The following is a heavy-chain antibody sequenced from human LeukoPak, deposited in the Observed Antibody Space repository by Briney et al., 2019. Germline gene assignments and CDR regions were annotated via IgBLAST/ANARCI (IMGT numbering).Heavy chain of an antibody. CDR2: IKQDGSEK. CDR1: GFTFNDYW. CDR3: ARGGATTFGLWGNAFDI. V-gene: IGHV3-7*01. D-gene: IGHD3-3*01. Sequence: GGSLRLSCAASGFTFNDYWMTWVRQAPGKGLEWVANIKQDGSEKYYVHSVKGRFTISRDNAKNSLYLQMNSLRAEDTAVYYCARGGATTFGLWGNAFDIWGQGTMVTVSS. J-gene: IGHJ3*02.